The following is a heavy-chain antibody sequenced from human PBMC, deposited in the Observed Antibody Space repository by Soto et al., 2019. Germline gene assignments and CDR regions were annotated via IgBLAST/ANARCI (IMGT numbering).Heavy chain of an antibody. Sequence: SETLSLTCTVSGGSISSNSYYWAWIRQSPGKGLEWIGNIYSSGSAYYNPSLKSRVTMSVDTSKNQLSLTLRSVTAADTTVYYCVRGIRDTNGWYHSDLWGQGTLVTVSS. V-gene: IGHV4-39*01. CDR3: VRGIRDTNGWYHSDL. J-gene: IGHJ5*02. CDR2: IYSSGSA. D-gene: IGHD6-19*01. CDR1: GGSISSNSYY.